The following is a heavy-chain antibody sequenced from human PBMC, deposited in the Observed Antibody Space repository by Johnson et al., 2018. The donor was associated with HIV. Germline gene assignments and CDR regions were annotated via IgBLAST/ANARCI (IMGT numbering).Heavy chain of an antibody. V-gene: IGHV3-20*04. D-gene: IGHD6-13*01. CDR1: GFTFDDYG. J-gene: IGHJ3*02. CDR2: INWNGGST. Sequence: EKLVESGGGVVRPGGSLRLSCAASGFTFDDYGMSWVRQAPGKGLEWVSGINWNGGSTGYADSVRGRFTVSRDNTKNSLYLQMNSLRAEDTALYYCARDESGSSWDFDIWGQGTMFTVSS. CDR3: ARDESGSSWDFDI.